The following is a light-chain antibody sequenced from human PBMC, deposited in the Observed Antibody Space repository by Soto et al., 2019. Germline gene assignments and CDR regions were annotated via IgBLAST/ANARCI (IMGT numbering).Light chain of an antibody. J-gene: IGLJ2*01. CDR2: VVS. Sequence: QSALTQPASVSGSPGQSITISCTGTSSDVGAYNYVSWYQQHPGKAPKLMIYVVSNRPSGVSNRFSGSKSGNTASLTISGLQAEDEADYYCSSFTSSSTLVFGGGTKFTVL. CDR1: SSDVGAYNY. CDR3: SSFTSSSTLV. V-gene: IGLV2-14*01.